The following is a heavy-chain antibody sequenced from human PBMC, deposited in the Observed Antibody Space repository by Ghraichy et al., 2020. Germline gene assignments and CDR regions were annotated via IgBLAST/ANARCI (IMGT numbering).Heavy chain of an antibody. V-gene: IGHV3-30*18. CDR2: ISYDGSNK. CDR3: AKVDYSNYRRYYGMDV. CDR1: GFTFSSYG. J-gene: IGHJ6*02. D-gene: IGHD4-11*01. Sequence: GGSLRLSCAASGFTFSSYGMHWVRQAPGKGLEWVAVISYDGSNKYYADSVKGRFTISRDNSKNTLYLQMNSLRAEDTAVYYCAKVDYSNYRRYYGMDVWGQGTTVTVSS.